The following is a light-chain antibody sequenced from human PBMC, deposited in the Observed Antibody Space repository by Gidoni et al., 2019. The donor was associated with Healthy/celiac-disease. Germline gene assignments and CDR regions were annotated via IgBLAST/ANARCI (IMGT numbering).Light chain of an antibody. CDR2: YAS. CDR3: QQYNSYWWT. Sequence: IQVTQSPSTLSASVGDRVTITCRASQSISSLLAWYQQKPGKAPKLLIYYASSLESGVPSRFSGSGSGTEFTLTISSLQPDDFATYYCQQYNSYWWTFGQGTKLEIK. CDR1: QSISSL. J-gene: IGKJ2*02. V-gene: IGKV1-5*03.